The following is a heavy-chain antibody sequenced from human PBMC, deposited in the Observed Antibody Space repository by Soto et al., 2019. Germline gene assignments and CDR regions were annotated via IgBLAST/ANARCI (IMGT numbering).Heavy chain of an antibody. CDR2: INHSGST. CDR1: GGSFSGYY. CDR3: ARGGGSGWYYYYYMDV. Sequence: TSETLSLTCAVYGGSFSGYYWSWIRQPPGKGLEWIGEINHSGSTNYNPSLKSRVTISVDTSKNQFSLKLSSVTAADTAVYYCARGGGSGWYYYYYMDVWGKGTTVTVAS. J-gene: IGHJ6*03. V-gene: IGHV4-34*01. D-gene: IGHD6-19*01.